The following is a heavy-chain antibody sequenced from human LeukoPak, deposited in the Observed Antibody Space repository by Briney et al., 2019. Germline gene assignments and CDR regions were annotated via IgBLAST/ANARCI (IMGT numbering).Heavy chain of an antibody. J-gene: IGHJ4*02. Sequence: SETLSLSCAVYGGSFSGYYWSWIRQPPGKGLEWIGEINHSGSTNYNPSLKSRVTISVDTSKNQFSLKLSSVTAADTAVYYCARSPHPYDSYDYYWGQGTLVTVSS. CDR2: INHSGST. V-gene: IGHV4-34*01. CDR3: ARSPHPYDSYDYY. D-gene: IGHD5-18*01. CDR1: GGSFSGYY.